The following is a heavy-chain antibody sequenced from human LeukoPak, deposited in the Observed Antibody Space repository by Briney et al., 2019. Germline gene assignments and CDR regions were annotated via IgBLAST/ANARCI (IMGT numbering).Heavy chain of an antibody. CDR2: ISYDGTNK. V-gene: IGHV3-30*09. CDR3: VREGDSSGWASFDS. J-gene: IGHJ4*02. CDR1: GFNFSRFS. D-gene: IGHD6-19*01. Sequence: GGSLRLSCAASGFNFSRFSIHWVRQAPGEGLEWVVVISYDGTNKYYADRVKGRFAISRDNSKNTLYLQMNSLRGEDTAVYHCVREGDSSGWASFDSWGQGTLVTVSS.